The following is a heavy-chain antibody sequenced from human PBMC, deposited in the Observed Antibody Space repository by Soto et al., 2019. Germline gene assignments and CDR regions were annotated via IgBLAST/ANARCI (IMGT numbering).Heavy chain of an antibody. J-gene: IGHJ4*02. D-gene: IGHD1-26*01. CDR1: GFTFISYA. CDR2: ISGSGANT. V-gene: IGHV3-23*01. Sequence: EVQLLQSGGGLVQPGGSQGLSCGASGFTFISYAMSWVRHVPGKGLEWISSISGSGANTWYAGSVQGRFIISRDNSKSTVSLHMSSLRVEDTAIYYCARDRATFDSWGQGTLVTVSS. CDR3: ARDRATFDS.